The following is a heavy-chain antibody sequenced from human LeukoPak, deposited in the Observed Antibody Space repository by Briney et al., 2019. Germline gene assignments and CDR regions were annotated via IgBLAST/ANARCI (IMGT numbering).Heavy chain of an antibody. J-gene: IGHJ6*03. CDR1: GYTFTSYA. CDR3: ARESWNYVPANFYYYYYMDI. V-gene: IGHV1-3*01. Sequence: ASVKVSCKASGYTFTSYAMHWVRQAPGQRLEWMGWINAGNGNTKYSQKFQGRVTITRDTSASTAYMELSSLRSDDTAVYYCARESWNYVPANFYYYYYMDIWGKGTTVTVSS. D-gene: IGHD1-7*01. CDR2: INAGNGNT.